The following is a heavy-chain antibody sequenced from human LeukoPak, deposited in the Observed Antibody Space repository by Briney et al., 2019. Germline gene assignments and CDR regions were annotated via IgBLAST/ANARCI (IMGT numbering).Heavy chain of an antibody. J-gene: IGHJ1*01. Sequence: SETLSLTCAVSGGSISSSNWWSWVRQPPGKGLEWIGEIYHSGSTNYNPSLKSRVTISVDKSKNQFSLKLSSVTAADTAVYYCARGSYSGSYALFQHWGQGTLVTVSS. V-gene: IGHV4-4*02. CDR2: IYHSGST. D-gene: IGHD1-26*01. CDR3: ARGSYSGSYALFQH. CDR1: GGSISSSNW.